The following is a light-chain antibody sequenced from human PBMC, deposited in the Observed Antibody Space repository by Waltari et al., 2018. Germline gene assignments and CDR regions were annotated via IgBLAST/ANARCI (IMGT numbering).Light chain of an antibody. J-gene: IGKJ5*01. CDR1: QSISTN. CDR3: QQYNDWPPIT. V-gene: IGKV3-15*01. Sequence: ETLLKQSPATLPVSPGERVILSCRASQSISTNLAWYQQKPGQAPRLLIYGAFTRATGIPARFSGSGSETEFTLTISSMQSEDFAVYYCQQYNDWPPITFGQGTRLDI. CDR2: GAF.